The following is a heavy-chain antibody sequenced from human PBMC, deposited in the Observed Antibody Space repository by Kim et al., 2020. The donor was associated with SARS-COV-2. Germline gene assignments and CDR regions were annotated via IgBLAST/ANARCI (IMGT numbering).Heavy chain of an antibody. CDR3: AHRRGNSGWSQGYFDY. CDR1: GFSLSTSGVG. J-gene: IGHJ4*02. CDR2: IYWDDDK. Sequence: SGPTLVNPTQTLTLTCTFSGFSLSTSGVGVGWIRQPPGKALEWLVLIYWDDDKRYSPSLKGRLTITKDSSKNQVVLTMTNIDPVDSATYYCAHRRGNSGWSQGYFDYWGQGTLVTVSS. D-gene: IGHD6-19*01. V-gene: IGHV2-5*02.